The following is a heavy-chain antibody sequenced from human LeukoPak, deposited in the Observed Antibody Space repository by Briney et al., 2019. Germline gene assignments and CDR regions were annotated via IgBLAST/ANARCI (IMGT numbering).Heavy chain of an antibody. J-gene: IGHJ3*02. Sequence: PGGSLRLSCAASGFTFSSYAMSWVRQAPGKGLEWVGRIKSKTDGGTTDYAAPVKGRFTLSRDDSKNTLYLQMNSLKTEDTAVYYCTTDYYGSGSYPDAFDIWGRGTMVTVSS. CDR2: IKSKTDGGTT. CDR3: TTDYYGSGSYPDAFDI. V-gene: IGHV3-15*01. CDR1: GFTFSSYA. D-gene: IGHD3-10*01.